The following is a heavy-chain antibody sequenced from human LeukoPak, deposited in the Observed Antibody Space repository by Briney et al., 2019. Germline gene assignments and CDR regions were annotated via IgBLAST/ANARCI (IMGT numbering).Heavy chain of an antibody. CDR1: GFTFSSYA. D-gene: IGHD3-10*01. J-gene: IGHJ6*03. CDR2: ISGSGGGT. CDR3: ARHYGSGSYGSYYYYYMDV. Sequence: GGSLRLSCAASGFTFSSYAMSWVRQAPGKGLEWVSGISGSGGGTNYEDSVKGRFTISRDNSKNTLYLQMNGLRAEDTAVYYCARHYGSGSYGSYYYYYMDVWAKGTTVTVSS. V-gene: IGHV3-23*01.